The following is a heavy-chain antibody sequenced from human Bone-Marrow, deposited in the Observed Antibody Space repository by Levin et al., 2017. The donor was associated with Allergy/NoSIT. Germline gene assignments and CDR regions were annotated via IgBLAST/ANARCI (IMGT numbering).Heavy chain of an antibody. J-gene: IGHJ4*02. CDR3: TRGGRGYRGFDDRFKY. Sequence: GESLKISCVASGISFSSHWMHWVRQVPGKGLVWVSRINIDESSTAYADSVKGRFTISRDNAKNTLYLQMDSLRAEDTAVYYCTRGGRGYRGFDDRFKYWGQGILVTVSS. CDR2: INIDESST. V-gene: IGHV3-74*01. D-gene: IGHD5-12*01. CDR1: GISFSSHW.